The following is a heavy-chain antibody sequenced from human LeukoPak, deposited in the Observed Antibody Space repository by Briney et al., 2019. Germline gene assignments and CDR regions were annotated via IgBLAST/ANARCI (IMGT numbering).Heavy chain of an antibody. CDR3: ARTDCSSTSCYKGGAYYYYMDV. CDR1: GGSISSYY. D-gene: IGHD2-2*02. Sequence: PSETLSLTCTVSGGSISSYYWSWIRQPPGKGLEWIGYIYYSGSTNYNPSLKSRVTISVDTSKNQFSLKLSSVTAADTAVYYCARTDCSSTSCYKGGAYYYYMDVWGKGTTVTVSS. J-gene: IGHJ6*03. V-gene: IGHV4-59*12. CDR2: IYYSGST.